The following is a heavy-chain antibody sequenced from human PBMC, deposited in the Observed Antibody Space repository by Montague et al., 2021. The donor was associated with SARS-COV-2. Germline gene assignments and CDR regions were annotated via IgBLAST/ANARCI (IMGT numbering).Heavy chain of an antibody. CDR1: GGSIGSYY. CDR2: IHYSGSS. J-gene: IGHJ4*02. D-gene: IGHD3-10*01. Sequence: SETRSLTCSVSGGSIGSYYWSWLRQPPGKGLEWIGHIHYSGSSTYSPSFKSRVTISIDTPKNQFSLKLSSVTAADTAVYYCARSLDPSGTYYPPYWGQGTLVTVSS. V-gene: IGHV4-59*01. CDR3: ARSLDPSGTYYPPY.